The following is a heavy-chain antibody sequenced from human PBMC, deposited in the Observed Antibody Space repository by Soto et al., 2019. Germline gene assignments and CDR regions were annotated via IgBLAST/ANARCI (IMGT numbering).Heavy chain of an antibody. CDR3: ARDDGFGDPYYYYYGMDV. CDR1: GYTLAELS. D-gene: IGHD3-10*01. CDR2: FDPEDGET. Sequence: ASVKVSCKVSGYTLAELSMHWVRQAPGKGLEWMGGFDPEDGETIYAQKFQGRVTITADESTSTAYMELSSLRSEDTAVYYCARDDGFGDPYYYYYGMDVWGQGTTVTVSS. J-gene: IGHJ6*02. V-gene: IGHV1-24*01.